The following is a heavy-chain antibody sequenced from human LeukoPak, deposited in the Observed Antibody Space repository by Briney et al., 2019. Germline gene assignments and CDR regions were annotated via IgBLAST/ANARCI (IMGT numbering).Heavy chain of an antibody. CDR3: ARIAVAGYFFDY. V-gene: IGHV2-70*11. CDR1: GFSLSTSGMC. D-gene: IGHD6-19*01. J-gene: IGHJ4*02. CDR2: IDWDDDK. Sequence: SGPALAKPTQTLTLTCTFSGFSLSTSGMCVSWIRQPPGKALEWLARIDWDDDKYYSTSLKTRLTISKDTSKNQVVLTMTNMDPVDTATYYCARIAVAGYFFDYWGQGILVTVSS.